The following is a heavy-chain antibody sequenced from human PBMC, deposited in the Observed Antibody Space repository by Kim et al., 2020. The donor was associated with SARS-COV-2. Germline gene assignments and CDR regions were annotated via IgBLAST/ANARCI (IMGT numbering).Heavy chain of an antibody. J-gene: IGHJ4*02. CDR1: GGSFSGYY. V-gene: IGHV4-34*01. D-gene: IGHD2-2*01. Sequence: SETLSLTCAVYGGSFSGYYWSWIRQPPGKGLEWIGEINHSGSTNYNPSLKSRVTISVDTSKNQFSLKLSSVTAADTAVYYCARGLLGYCSSTSCPYYFDYWGQGTLVTVSS. CDR2: INHSGST. CDR3: ARGLLGYCSSTSCPYYFDY.